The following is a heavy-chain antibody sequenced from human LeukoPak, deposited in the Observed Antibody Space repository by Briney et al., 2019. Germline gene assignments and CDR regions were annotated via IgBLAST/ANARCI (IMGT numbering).Heavy chain of an antibody. Sequence: ASVKLSCKASGYTFTSYGISWVRQAPGQGLEWMGWISAYNGNTNYAQKLQGRVTMTTDTSTSTAYMELRSLRSDDTAVYYCAREVGRSIAVAPDLDYWGQGTLVTVSS. CDR3: AREVGRSIAVAPDLDY. CDR1: GYTFTSYG. V-gene: IGHV1-18*01. CDR2: ISAYNGNT. J-gene: IGHJ4*02. D-gene: IGHD6-19*01.